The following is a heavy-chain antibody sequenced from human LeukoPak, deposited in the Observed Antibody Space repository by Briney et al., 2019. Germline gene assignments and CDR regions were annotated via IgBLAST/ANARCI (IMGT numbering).Heavy chain of an antibody. J-gene: IGHJ4*02. CDR2: VYYSGGT. CDR3: ARQRADRIFGVVMGFGLDY. V-gene: IGHV4-59*12. Sequence: PSETLSLTCNVSGDSINSYYWNWIRQPPGKGLEWIGYVYYSGGTNYNPSLKSRVTMSVDTSKNQFSLKLSSVTAADTAVYYCARQRADRIFGVVMGFGLDYWGRGTLVTVSS. CDR1: GDSINSYY. D-gene: IGHD3-3*02.